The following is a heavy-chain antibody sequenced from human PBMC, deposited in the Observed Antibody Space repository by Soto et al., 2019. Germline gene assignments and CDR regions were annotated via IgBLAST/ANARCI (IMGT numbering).Heavy chain of an antibody. CDR1: GFTFSSYG. Sequence: QVQLVESGGVVVQPGRSLRLSCAASGFTFSSYGMHWVRQAPGKGLEWVAGIWYDGSNKHYVDSVKGRFTISRDNSKNTLYLQMNSLRAEDTAVYYCARDMDDALDDWGQGSLVTVSS. D-gene: IGHD2-2*01. J-gene: IGHJ4*02. V-gene: IGHV3-33*01. CDR3: ARDMDDALDD. CDR2: IWYDGSNK.